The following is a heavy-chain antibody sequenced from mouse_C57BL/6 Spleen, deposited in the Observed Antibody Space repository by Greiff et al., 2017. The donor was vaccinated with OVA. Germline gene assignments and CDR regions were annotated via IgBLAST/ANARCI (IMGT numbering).Heavy chain of an antibody. CDR2: IYWDDDK. Sequence: QVQLKVSGPGILQSSQTRSLTCSFSGFSLSTSGMGVSWIRQPSGKGLEWLAHIYWDDDKRYNPSLKSRLTISKDTSRNQVCLKITSVDTADTATYYCARYDYDGYAMDYWGQGTSVTVSS. J-gene: IGHJ4*01. CDR1: GFSLSTSGMG. D-gene: IGHD2-4*01. V-gene: IGHV8-12*01. CDR3: ARYDYDGYAMDY.